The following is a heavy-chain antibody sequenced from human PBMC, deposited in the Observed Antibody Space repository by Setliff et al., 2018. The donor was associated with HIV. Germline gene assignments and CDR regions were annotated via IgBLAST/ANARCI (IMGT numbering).Heavy chain of an antibody. J-gene: IGHJ4*02. CDR2: INTYNSQT. CDR1: GYTFTTNG. D-gene: IGHD3-16*02. CDR3: AREGDRVWGTYRRAQPFDF. V-gene: IGHV1-18*01. Sequence: ASVKVSCKASGYTFTTNGISWVRQAPGQGLEWMGWINTYNSQTNYAHKLQGRVTMTADTSTNTAYMELSSLRSDDTAVYYCAREGDRVWGTYRRAQPFDFWGQGTLVTVSS.